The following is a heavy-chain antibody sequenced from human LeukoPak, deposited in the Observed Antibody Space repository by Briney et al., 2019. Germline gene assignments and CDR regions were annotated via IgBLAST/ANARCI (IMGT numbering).Heavy chain of an antibody. D-gene: IGHD6-13*01. CDR2: IYYSGST. CDR3: AREFAAAGFDY. J-gene: IGHJ4*02. V-gene: IGHV4-39*07. Sequence: SETLSLTCTVSGGSISSSSYYWGWIRQPPGKGLEWIGSIYYSGSTYYNPSLKSRVTISVDTSKNQFSLKLSSVTAADTAVYHCAREFAAAGFDYWGQGTLVTVSS. CDR1: GGSISSSSYY.